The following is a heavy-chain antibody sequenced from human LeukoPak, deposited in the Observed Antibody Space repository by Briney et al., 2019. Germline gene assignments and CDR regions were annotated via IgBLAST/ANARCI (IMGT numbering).Heavy chain of an antibody. D-gene: IGHD3-22*01. J-gene: IGHJ4*02. CDR1: GGSISSNDYY. Sequence: SETLSLTCTVSGGSISSNDYYWGWIRQPPGKGLEWIASIYYSGSTYYNPSLKSRVTISVDTSKNQFSLKLSSVTAADTAVYYCARGGWNKFDYWGQGTPVTVSS. CDR2: IYYSGST. CDR3: ARGGWNKFDY. V-gene: IGHV4-39*07.